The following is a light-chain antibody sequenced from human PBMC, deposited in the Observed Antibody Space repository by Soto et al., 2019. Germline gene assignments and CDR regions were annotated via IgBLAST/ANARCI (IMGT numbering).Light chain of an antibody. CDR1: QGISSF. CDR2: AAS. J-gene: IGKJ5*01. Sequence: IPLTQSPSSLSASIGDRVTITCRASQGISSFLAWYQQKPGKAPKLLIYAASTLQSGIPSRFSGSGSGTDVTLTISSLQPEDCATYYCQQLNIDSYPITFGQGTRLEIK. V-gene: IGKV1-9*01. CDR3: QQLNIDSYPIT.